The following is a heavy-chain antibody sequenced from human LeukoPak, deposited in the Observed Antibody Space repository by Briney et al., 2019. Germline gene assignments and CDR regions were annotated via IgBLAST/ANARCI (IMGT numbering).Heavy chain of an antibody. CDR1: GYTLTGYY. D-gene: IGHD2-21*02. V-gene: IGHV1-2*02. CDR2: INPNSGGT. CDR3: ARGTVVTDFDY. J-gene: IGHJ4*02. Sequence: VSVKVSCKASGYTLTGYYMHWVRQAPGQGLEWMGWINPNSGGTNYAQKFQGRVTMTRDTPISTAYMELSRLRSDDTAVYYCARGTVVTDFDYWGQGTLVTVSS.